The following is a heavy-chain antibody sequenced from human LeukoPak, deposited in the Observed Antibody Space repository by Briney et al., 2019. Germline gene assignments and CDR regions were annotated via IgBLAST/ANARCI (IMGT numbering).Heavy chain of an antibody. CDR1: GFTFGNYA. V-gene: IGHV3-23*01. CDR3: AKDPAAYCGGDCSPGDY. J-gene: IGHJ4*02. Sequence: GGSLRLSCAASGFTFGNYAMSWVRQGPGKGLEWVSLISGSGGNTYYADSVKGRFTISRDNSKNMLYLQVNSLSAEDTAVYYCAKDPAAYCGGDCSPGDYWGQGTLVTVSS. CDR2: ISGSGGNT. D-gene: IGHD2-21*01.